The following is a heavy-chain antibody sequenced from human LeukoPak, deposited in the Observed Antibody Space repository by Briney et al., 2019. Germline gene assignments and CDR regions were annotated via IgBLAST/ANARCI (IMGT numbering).Heavy chain of an antibody. Sequence: GASVKVSCKASGYTFTSYYMHWVRQAPGQGLEWMGIINPSGGSTSYAQKFQGRVTITADESTSTGYMELSSLRSEDTAVYYCATFAGEHQAPFDYWGQGTLVTVSS. D-gene: IGHD1-26*01. V-gene: IGHV1-46*01. CDR3: ATFAGEHQAPFDY. CDR1: GYTFTSYY. CDR2: INPSGGST. J-gene: IGHJ4*02.